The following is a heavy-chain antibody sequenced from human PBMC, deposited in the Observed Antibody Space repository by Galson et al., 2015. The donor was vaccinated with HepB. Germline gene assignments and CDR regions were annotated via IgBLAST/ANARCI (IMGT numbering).Heavy chain of an antibody. CDR3: TRDAPYPVLQGDIIRYYFYYMDV. CDR2: ISITSSTI. D-gene: IGHD3-10*01. CDR1: GFTFSPYS. V-gene: IGHV3-48*01. J-gene: IGHJ6*03. Sequence: SLRLSCAASGFTFSPYSMNWVRQAPGKGLEWISYISITSSTIYYADSVKGRFTISRDDAKNSLYLQMNSLRAEDTAVYYCTRDAPYPVLQGDIIRYYFYYMDVWGKGTTVTVS.